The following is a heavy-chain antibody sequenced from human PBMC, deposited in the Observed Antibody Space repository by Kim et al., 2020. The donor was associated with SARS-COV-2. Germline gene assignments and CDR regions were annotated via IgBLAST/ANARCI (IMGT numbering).Heavy chain of an antibody. CDR3: ARDQSGGDYAVYYYYGMDV. D-gene: IGHD4-17*01. V-gene: IGHV1-46*01. J-gene: IGHJ6*02. Sequence: ASVKVSCKASGYTFTSYYMHWVRQAPGQGLEWMGIINPSGGSTSYAQKFQGRVTMTRDTSTSTVYMELSSLRSEDTAVYYCARDQSGGDYAVYYYYGMDVWGQGTTVTVSS. CDR1: GYTFTSYY. CDR2: INPSGGST.